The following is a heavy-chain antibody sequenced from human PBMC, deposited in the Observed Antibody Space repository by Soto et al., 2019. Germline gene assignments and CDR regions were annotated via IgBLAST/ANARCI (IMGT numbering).Heavy chain of an antibody. CDR2: IYHSGTT. V-gene: IGHV4-4*02. CDR3: AFPATADFDY. J-gene: IGHJ4*02. Sequence: SEILSHTCAVSGGSSSRTNGCTWVRQSPGRGLEWIGEIYHSGTTNYSPSLKSRVNIAVDMSTNHLSLTLISVTAADTAVYYCAFPATADFDYWGKGILVTVSS. D-gene: IGHD6-13*01. CDR1: GGSSSRTNG.